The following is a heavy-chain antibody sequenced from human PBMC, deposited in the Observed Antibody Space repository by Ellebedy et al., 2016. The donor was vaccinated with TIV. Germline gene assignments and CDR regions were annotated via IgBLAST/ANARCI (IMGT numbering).Heavy chain of an antibody. CDR1: GGSMSDEYY. CDR2: VCPSVRT. D-gene: IGHD3-16*01. V-gene: IGHV4-59*08. CDR3: ARLYLGGY. J-gene: IGHJ4*02. Sequence: SETLSLTCSVSGGSMSDEYYWSWFRQPPGKGLEWIGYVCPSVRTKYNPSLESRVTMSVDKSKNHFSLRLSPVTAADTAIYFCARLYLGGYWGQGTLVTVSS.